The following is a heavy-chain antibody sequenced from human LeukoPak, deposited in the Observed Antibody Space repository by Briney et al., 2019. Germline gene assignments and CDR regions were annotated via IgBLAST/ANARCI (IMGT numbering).Heavy chain of an antibody. J-gene: IGHJ4*02. CDR1: GFTFSSYA. CDR2: ISGSGGST. D-gene: IGHD3-10*01. Sequence: PGGSLRLSCAASGFTFSSYAMSWVSQAAGKWLEWVSAISGSGGSTYSADSVKGRFTISRDNSKNTLYLQMNSLRAEDTAVYYCVGDLADYWGQGTLVTVSS. V-gene: IGHV3-23*01. CDR3: VGDLADY.